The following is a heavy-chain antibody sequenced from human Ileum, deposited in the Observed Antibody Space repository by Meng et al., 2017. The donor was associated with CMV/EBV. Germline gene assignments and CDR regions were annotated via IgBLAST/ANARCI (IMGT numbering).Heavy chain of an antibody. D-gene: IGHD7-27*01. Sequence: VQLVESGGGVDQAGGSLRLFCAASGFTFRSFGMQWVRQAPGKGLEWVALIRSDDNNKYYADSVKGRFTISRDISKNTLYLQMNSLRPEDTAVYCCAKDINWGFDPWGQGTLVTVSS. J-gene: IGHJ5*02. CDR1: GFTFRSFG. CDR2: IRSDDNNK. CDR3: AKDINWGFDP. V-gene: IGHV3-30*02.